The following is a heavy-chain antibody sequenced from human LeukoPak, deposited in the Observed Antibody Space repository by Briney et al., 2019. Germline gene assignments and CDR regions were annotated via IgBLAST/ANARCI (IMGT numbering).Heavy chain of an antibody. J-gene: IGHJ4*02. CDR3: ARSYYFGSGDYDY. V-gene: IGHV1-69*06. D-gene: IGHD3-10*01. CDR2: IIPIFGTA. CDR1: GGTFSSYA. Sequence: GASVKVSCKASGGTFSSYAISWVRQAPGQGLEWMGGIIPIFGTANYAQKFQGRVTITADKSTSTAYMELSSLRSEDTAVYYCARSYYFGSGDYDYWGQGTLVTVSS.